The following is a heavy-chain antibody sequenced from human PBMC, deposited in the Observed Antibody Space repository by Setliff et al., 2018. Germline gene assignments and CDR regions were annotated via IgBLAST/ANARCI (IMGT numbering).Heavy chain of an antibody. D-gene: IGHD6-13*01. CDR2: IHYSGSP. CDR3: ARTMYSSSWYGAFDI. J-gene: IGHJ3*02. CDR1: GGSISSYY. V-gene: IGHV4-59*01. Sequence: PSETLSLTCTVSGGSISSYYWNWIRQPPGKGLEWIGYIHYSGSPNYHPSLKSRVSTSVDTPQNQISLKLSSVTAADTAVYYCARTMYSSSWYGAFDIWGQGTMVTVS.